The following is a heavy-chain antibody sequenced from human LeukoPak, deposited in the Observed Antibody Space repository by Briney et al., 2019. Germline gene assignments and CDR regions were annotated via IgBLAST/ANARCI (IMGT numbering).Heavy chain of an antibody. CDR3: ARARMTTVTIHPMDV. V-gene: IGHV4-39*07. D-gene: IGHD4-17*01. J-gene: IGHJ6*03. Sequence: SETLSLTCTVSGGSISSSSYYWGWIRQPPGKGLEWIGSIYYSGSTYYNPSLKSRVTISVDTSKNQFSLKLSSVTAADTAVYYCARARMTTVTIHPMDVWGKGTTVTVSS. CDR2: IYYSGST. CDR1: GGSISSSSYY.